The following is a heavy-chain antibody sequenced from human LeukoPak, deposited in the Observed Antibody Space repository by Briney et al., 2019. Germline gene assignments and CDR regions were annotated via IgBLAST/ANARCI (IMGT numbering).Heavy chain of an antibody. D-gene: IGHD4-17*01. CDR3: ARDGGYGDYGVGTWFDP. CDR1: GYTFTSYY. J-gene: IGHJ5*02. Sequence: GASVKVSCKASGYTFTSYYMHWVRQAPGQGLEWMGIINPSGGSTSYAQKFQGRVTMTRDTSTSTVYMELSSLRSEDTAVYYCARDGGYGDYGVGTWFDPWGQGTLVTVSS. CDR2: INPSGGST. V-gene: IGHV1-46*01.